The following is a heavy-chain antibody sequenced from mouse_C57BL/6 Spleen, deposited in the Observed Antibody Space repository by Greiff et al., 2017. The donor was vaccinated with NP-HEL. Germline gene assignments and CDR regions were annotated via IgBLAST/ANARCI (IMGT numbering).Heavy chain of an antibody. J-gene: IGHJ4*01. CDR1: GYTFTSYW. CDR3: ARRSSYAMDY. CDR2: IDPSDSYP. Sequence: QVQLQQPGAELVMPGASVKLSCKASGYTFTSYWMHWVKQRPGQGLEWIGEIDPSDSYPNYNQKFKGKSTLTVDKSSSTAYMQLSSLASEDSAVYYCARRSSYAMDYWGQGTSVTVSS. D-gene: IGHD1-1*01. V-gene: IGHV1-69*01.